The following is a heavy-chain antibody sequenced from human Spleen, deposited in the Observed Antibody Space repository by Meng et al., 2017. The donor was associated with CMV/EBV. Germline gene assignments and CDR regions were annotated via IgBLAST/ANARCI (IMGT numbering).Heavy chain of an antibody. CDR3: AKGGGERVTFDAMDV. CDR1: GFTFEDYG. CDR2: INWNGGTT. J-gene: IGHJ6*02. Sequence: GGSLRLSCTTSGFTFEDYGLSWVRQAPGRGLEWVSGINWNGGTTGYAESVKGRFTISRDNAKKTLSLQMDSLRPEDTALYYCAKGGGERVTFDAMDVWGQGTTVTVSS. D-gene: IGHD2-21*02. V-gene: IGHV3-20*04.